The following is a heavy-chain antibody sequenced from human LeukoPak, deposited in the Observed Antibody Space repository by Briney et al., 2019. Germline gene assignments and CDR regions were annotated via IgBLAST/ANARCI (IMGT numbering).Heavy chain of an antibody. Sequence: GSLRLSCTASGFTFSTYDMSWVRQAPGKGLEWIGEINHSGSTNYNPSLKSRVTISVDTSKNQFSLKLSSVTAADTAVYYCARGGSRYFDWPDYWGQGTLVTVSS. CDR1: GFTFSTYD. V-gene: IGHV4-34*01. D-gene: IGHD3-9*01. J-gene: IGHJ4*02. CDR3: ARGGSRYFDWPDY. CDR2: INHSGST.